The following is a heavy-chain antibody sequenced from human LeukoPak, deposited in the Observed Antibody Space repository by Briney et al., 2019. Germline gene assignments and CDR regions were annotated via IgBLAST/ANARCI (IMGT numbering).Heavy chain of an antibody. Sequence: MPSETLSLTCTVSGGSIGSYYWSWIRQSPGKGLEWIGYIYYSGGTNYNPSLKSRVTISVDTSKNQFSLKLGSVTAADTAVYYCARGGWYTWFDPWGQGTLVTVSS. CDR3: ARGGWYTWFDP. D-gene: IGHD6-19*01. CDR1: GGSIGSYY. CDR2: IYYSGGT. V-gene: IGHV4-59*08. J-gene: IGHJ5*02.